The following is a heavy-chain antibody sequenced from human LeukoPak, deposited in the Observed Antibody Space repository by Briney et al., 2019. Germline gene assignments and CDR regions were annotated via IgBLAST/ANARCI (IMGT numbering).Heavy chain of an antibody. CDR3: ARTLGYSSSWYKGNWFDP. D-gene: IGHD6-13*01. V-gene: IGHV5-51*01. CDR2: IYPGDSDT. J-gene: IGHJ5*02. Sequence: GESLEISCKGSGYSFTSYWIGWVRQMPGKGLEWMGIIYPGDSDTRYSPSFQGQVTISADKSISTAFLQWSSLKASDTATYYCARTLGYSSSWYKGNWFDPWGQGTLVTVSS. CDR1: GYSFTSYW.